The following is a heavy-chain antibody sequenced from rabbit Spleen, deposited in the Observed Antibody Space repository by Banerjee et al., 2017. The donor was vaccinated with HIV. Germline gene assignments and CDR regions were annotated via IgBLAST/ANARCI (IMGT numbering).Heavy chain of an antibody. Sequence: QEQLEESGGDLVKPEGSLTLTCTASGFSFSGSYYMCWVRQAPGKGLEWIGCIYVGSSGSTYYANWAKGRFTISKTSSTTVTLQMTSLTAADTATYFCARDGTVSSYYYFNLWGPGTLVTVS. V-gene: IGHV1S45*01. CDR3: ARDGTVSSYYYFNL. J-gene: IGHJ4*01. CDR1: GFSFSGSYY. CDR2: IYVGSSGST. D-gene: IGHD8-1*01.